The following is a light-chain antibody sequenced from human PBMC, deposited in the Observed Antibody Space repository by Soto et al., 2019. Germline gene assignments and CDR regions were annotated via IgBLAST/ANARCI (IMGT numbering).Light chain of an antibody. CDR1: QSVSSSC. Sequence: VFTQTPGTLSLSPGESATLSCRASQSVSSSCLAWYQQKPGQAPRLLIYGASSRATGIPDRFSGSESGTDLTLSISRLEPGDGAVDDGQQYGDSPRSFGQGTKVDIK. CDR2: GAS. V-gene: IGKV3-20*01. CDR3: QQYGDSPRS. J-gene: IGKJ1*01.